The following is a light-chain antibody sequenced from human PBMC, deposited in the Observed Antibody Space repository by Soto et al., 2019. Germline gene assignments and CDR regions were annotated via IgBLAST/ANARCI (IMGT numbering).Light chain of an antibody. Sequence: QSVLTQPASVSGSPGQSITISCTGTSSDVGGYNYVSWYQQHPGKAPKLMIYEVSNRPSGVANRFSGSKSGNTASLPISGLQAEDDADDYCSSYTSINTWVFGGGIKLTVL. CDR2: EVS. J-gene: IGLJ3*02. CDR1: SSDVGGYNY. CDR3: SSYTSINTWV. V-gene: IGLV2-14*01.